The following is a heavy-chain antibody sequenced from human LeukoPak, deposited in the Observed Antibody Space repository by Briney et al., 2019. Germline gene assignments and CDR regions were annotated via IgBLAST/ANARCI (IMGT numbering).Heavy chain of an antibody. CDR2: ISWNSGSI. Sequence: PGRSLRLSCAASGFTFDDYAMHWVRQAPGKGLEWVSGISWNSGSIGYADSVKGRFTISRDNAKNSLYLQMNSLRAEDTALYYCAKDHGSGWYLMLDYWGQGTLVTVSS. CDR3: AKDHGSGWYLMLDY. CDR1: GFTFDDYA. J-gene: IGHJ4*02. D-gene: IGHD6-19*01. V-gene: IGHV3-9*01.